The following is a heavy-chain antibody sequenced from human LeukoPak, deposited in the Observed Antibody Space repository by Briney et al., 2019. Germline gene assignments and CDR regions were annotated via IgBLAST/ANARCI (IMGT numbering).Heavy chain of an antibody. V-gene: IGHV4-59*01. CDR1: GGSISSYF. J-gene: IGHJ4*02. CDR3: ARESRGRFDY. CDR2: IYHSGTT. Sequence: SETLSLTCTVSGGSISSYFWSWIRQPPGKGLEWIGYIYHSGTTNFSPSLKSRVTMSQDTSKNQFSLRLRSVTAADTAVYYCARESRGRFDYWGQGALVTVSS.